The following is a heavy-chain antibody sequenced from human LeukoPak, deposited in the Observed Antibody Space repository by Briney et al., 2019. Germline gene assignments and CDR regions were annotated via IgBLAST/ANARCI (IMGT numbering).Heavy chain of an antibody. V-gene: IGHV4-61*01. CDR3: ASGGPYYYGSGSYPH. D-gene: IGHD3-10*01. CDR2: IYYRGST. J-gene: IGHJ4*02. CDR1: GGSVSSGSYY. Sequence: SETLSLTCTVSGGSVSSGSYYWSWIRQPPGKGLEWIGYIYYRGSTNYNPSLKSRVTISVDTSKNQFSLKLSSVAAADTAVYYCASGGPYYYGSGSYPHWGQGTLVTVSS.